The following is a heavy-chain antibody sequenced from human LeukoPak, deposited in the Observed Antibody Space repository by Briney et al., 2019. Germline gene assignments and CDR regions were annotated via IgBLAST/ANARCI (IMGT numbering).Heavy chain of an antibody. CDR2: IYTSGST. V-gene: IGHV4-4*07. CDR3: ARDTGDFWSGYQNYYYYYMDV. J-gene: IGHJ6*03. Sequence: KPSETLSLTCTVSGGSISSYYWSWIRQPAGKGLEWIGRIYTSGSTNYNPSLKSRVTMSVDTSKNQFSLKLSSVTAADTAVYYCARDTGDFWSGYQNYYYYYMDVWGKGTTVTVSS. D-gene: IGHD3-3*01. CDR1: GGSISSYY.